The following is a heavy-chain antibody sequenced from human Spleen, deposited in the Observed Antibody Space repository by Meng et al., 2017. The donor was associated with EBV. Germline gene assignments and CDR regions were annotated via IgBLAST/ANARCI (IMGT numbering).Heavy chain of an antibody. CDR2: INPGNGNA. V-gene: IGHV1-3*01. J-gene: IGHJ4*02. Sequence: QVHLQPSGDYVKKPGASVKVSSKASGNNVTTYAINWVRQGPGQGLEWMGLINPGNGNAKYSQKFQGRVTITTDTSASTTYMELHSPRSEDTAVYYCARLYSGNHPIDDYWGQGTLVTVSS. CDR1: GNNVTTYA. CDR3: ARLYSGNHPIDDY. D-gene: IGHD1-26*01.